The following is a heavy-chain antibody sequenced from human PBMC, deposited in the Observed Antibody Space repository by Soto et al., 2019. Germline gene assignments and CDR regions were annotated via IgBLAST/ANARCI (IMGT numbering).Heavy chain of an antibody. CDR3: AKDGPTDYSSSWLGY. CDR1: GFTFSSYA. J-gene: IGHJ4*02. D-gene: IGHD6-13*01. V-gene: IGHV3-23*01. Sequence: EVQLLESGGGLVQPGGSLRLSCAASGFTFSSYAMSWVRKAPGKGLEWVSGISGSGGSTYYADSVKGRFTISRDNSKNTLYLQVNSLRAEDTAVYYCAKDGPTDYSSSWLGYWGQGTLVTVSS. CDR2: ISGSGGST.